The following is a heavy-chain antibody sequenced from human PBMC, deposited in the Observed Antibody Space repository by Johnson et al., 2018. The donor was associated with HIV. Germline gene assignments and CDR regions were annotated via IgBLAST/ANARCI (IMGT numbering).Heavy chain of an antibody. CDR2: VSYETTNK. Sequence: QVQLVESGGGVVQAGRSLRLSCAASGFSFSSYALHWVRQAPGKGLEWVAAVSYETTNKHYADSVKGRFTISRDNSKSTFILQMNGLREEDTAIYYCAKATSSGYYHDAFDIWGQGTMVTVSS. D-gene: IGHD3-22*01. CDR1: GFSFSSYA. CDR3: AKATSSGYYHDAFDI. V-gene: IGHV3-30-3*01. J-gene: IGHJ3*02.